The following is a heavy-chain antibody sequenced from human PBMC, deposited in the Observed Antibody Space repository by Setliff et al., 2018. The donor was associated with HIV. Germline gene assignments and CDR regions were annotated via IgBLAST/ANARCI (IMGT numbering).Heavy chain of an antibody. CDR3: ARDYRTTDILSSGYMGV. CDR2: INPKSGDT. D-gene: IGHD3-9*01. V-gene: IGHV1-2*02. J-gene: IGHJ6*03. CDR1: GYTFTDYF. Sequence: ASVKVSCKASGYTFTDYFMHWVRQAPGQGLEWMGWINPKSGDTKYAQKFQGRVTMTRDTSISTVYMELSRLRSDDTAVYYCARDYRTTDILSSGYMGVWGKGTTVTVSS.